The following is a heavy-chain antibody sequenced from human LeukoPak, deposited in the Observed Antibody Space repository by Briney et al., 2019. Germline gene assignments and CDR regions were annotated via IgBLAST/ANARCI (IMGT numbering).Heavy chain of an antibody. D-gene: IGHD4-17*01. Sequence: GASVKVSCKALGYTLTSYGINWMRQAPGQGLEWMGWISTQSGNTNYAQKVQGRLTLTTDISTNTAYMELRSLRSDDTAMYYCTRGAYGDNWGQGTMVTVSS. CDR1: GYTLTSYG. CDR2: ISTQSGNT. CDR3: TRGAYGDN. J-gene: IGHJ4*02. V-gene: IGHV1-18*01.